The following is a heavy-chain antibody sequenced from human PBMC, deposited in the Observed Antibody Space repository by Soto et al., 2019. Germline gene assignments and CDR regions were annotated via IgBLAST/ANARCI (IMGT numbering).Heavy chain of an antibody. CDR2: LYDVDVS. CDR3: ATWHEREHAYDV. V-gene: IGHV3-53*01. J-gene: IGHJ3*01. D-gene: IGHD1-1*01. CDR1: GLTISGKKY. Sequence: DVQLVESGGRLIQPGESLRLSCAAFGLTISGKKYVAWVRQAPGKGLEWVSALYDVDVSFYADSVKGRFTTSSDSSKTTVYLQMNDLRPDDTAVYYCATWHEREHAYDVWGQGTTVTVSS.